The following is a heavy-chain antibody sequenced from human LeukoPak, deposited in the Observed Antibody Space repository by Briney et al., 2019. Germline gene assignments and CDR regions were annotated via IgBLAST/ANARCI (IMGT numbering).Heavy chain of an antibody. CDR1: GYTFTSYG. Sequence: GASVKVSCKASGYTFTSYGISWVRQAPGQGLEWMGWISAYNGNTNYAQKLQGRVTMTTDTSTRTPYMGLRSLRTDDTPVYYCARDHMKYVWGKGTTVTVSS. V-gene: IGHV1-18*01. CDR2: ISAYNGNT. J-gene: IGHJ6*03. CDR3: ARDHMKYV.